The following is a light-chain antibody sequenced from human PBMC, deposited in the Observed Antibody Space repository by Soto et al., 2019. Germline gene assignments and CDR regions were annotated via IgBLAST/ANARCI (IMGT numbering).Light chain of an antibody. CDR3: QKYDNLPPWT. V-gene: IGKV1-33*01. J-gene: IGKJ1*01. CDR1: QDISNY. CDR2: DAS. Sequence: DIQMTQSPSSLSASVGDRVTITCQASQDISNYLNWYQQKPGKAPKLLIYDASNLETGVPSRFSESGSGKDFTFTISSLQPEDIATYYCQKYDNLPPWTFGQGTKVEIK.